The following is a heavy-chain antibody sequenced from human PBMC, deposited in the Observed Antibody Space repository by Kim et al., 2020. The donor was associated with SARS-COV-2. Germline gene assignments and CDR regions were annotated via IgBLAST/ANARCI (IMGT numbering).Heavy chain of an antibody. J-gene: IGHJ3*02. D-gene: IGHD3-10*02. Sequence: PSLKSRVTISVDTSKNQFSLKLSSVTAADTAVYYCARHVRGVIIINAFDIWGQGTMVTVSS. CDR3: ARHVRGVIIINAFDI. V-gene: IGHV4-39*01.